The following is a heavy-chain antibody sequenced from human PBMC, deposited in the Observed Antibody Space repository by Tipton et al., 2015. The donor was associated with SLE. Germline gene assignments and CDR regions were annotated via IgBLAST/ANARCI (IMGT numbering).Heavy chain of an antibody. CDR1: GGSISNTKYY. V-gene: IGHV4-39*07. Sequence: GLVKPSETLSLTCTVSGGSISNTKYYWGWVRQPPGKGLEWIGSVYYSGTTHYNPSLKSRVTISVDTSKNQFSLKVTSVTAADTAVYYCARLPQGWLSMEGNDAIDIWGQGTMVTVSS. J-gene: IGHJ3*02. CDR3: ARLPQGWLSMEGNDAIDI. CDR2: VYYSGTT. D-gene: IGHD5-24*01.